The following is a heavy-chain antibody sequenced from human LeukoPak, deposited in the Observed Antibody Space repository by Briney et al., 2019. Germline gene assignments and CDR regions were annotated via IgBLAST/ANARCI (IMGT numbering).Heavy chain of an antibody. J-gene: IGHJ4*02. D-gene: IGHD3-10*01. V-gene: IGHV6-1*01. Sequence: SQTLSLTCAISGDSVSSNSATWNWIRQSPSRGLEWLGRTYYRSKWYNEYAQSIKSRLIINADTSQDQFSLQVNSVTPGDTAVYYCAMGHNFDYWGQGTPVTVSS. CDR3: AMGHNFDY. CDR2: TYYRSKWYN. CDR1: GDSVSSNSAT.